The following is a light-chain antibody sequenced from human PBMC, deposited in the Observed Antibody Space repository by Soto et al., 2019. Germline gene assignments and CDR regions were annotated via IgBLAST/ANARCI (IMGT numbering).Light chain of an antibody. CDR1: QSVSNSY. CDR3: EQYDTSPRG. Sequence: EIVLTQSPATLSLSPGERASLSCRASQSVSNSYLAWYQHKPGQAPRLLIFGASNRATDIPDRFSGSGSGTDFTLTITRLEPEDFAVYYCEQYDTSPRGFGQGTKLEIK. J-gene: IGKJ2*03. V-gene: IGKV3-20*01. CDR2: GAS.